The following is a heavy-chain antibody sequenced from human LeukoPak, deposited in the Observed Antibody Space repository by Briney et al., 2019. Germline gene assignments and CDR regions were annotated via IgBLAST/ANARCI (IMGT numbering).Heavy chain of an antibody. D-gene: IGHD3-22*01. J-gene: IGHJ4*01. CDR2: IYSSGSA. Sequence: SETLSLTCTVSGASINNNFWTCIRHPPGKGLEWIGYIYSSGSANYNPSLKSRVIISGDTSKNQISLNLTSVTAADTAVYFCARHRDYYDTWGHGTLVTVSS. CDR1: GASINNNF. V-gene: IGHV4-59*08. CDR3: ARHRDYYDT.